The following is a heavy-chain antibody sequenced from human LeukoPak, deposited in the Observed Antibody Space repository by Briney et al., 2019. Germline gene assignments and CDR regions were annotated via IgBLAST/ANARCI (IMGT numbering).Heavy chain of an antibody. CDR1: GYSISSGYY. Sequence: TSETLSLTCTVSGYSISSGYYWGWIRQPPGKGLEWIGSIYHSGNTYYNPSLRSRVTISVDTSKNQFSLKLNSVTAADTAVYYCARAGYCSSTTCSTGDCWGRGTLVTVSS. CDR3: ARAGYCSSTTCSTGDC. V-gene: IGHV4-38-2*02. J-gene: IGHJ4*02. D-gene: IGHD2-2*01. CDR2: IYHSGNT.